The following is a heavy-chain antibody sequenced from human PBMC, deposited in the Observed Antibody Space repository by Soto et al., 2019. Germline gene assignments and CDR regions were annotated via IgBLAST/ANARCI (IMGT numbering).Heavy chain of an antibody. J-gene: IGHJ4*02. Sequence: ASVKVSCKASGFAFVMYAIHWVRQAPGQGLEWMAWINAGNGHTTYSQKFQGRVTITRDTSARTVYMELRSLRFEDTATYYCARAGWFAEGFFDFWGQGTPVTVSS. D-gene: IGHD3-10*01. CDR2: INAGNGHT. CDR3: ARAGWFAEGFFDF. CDR1: GFAFVMYA. V-gene: IGHV1-3*01.